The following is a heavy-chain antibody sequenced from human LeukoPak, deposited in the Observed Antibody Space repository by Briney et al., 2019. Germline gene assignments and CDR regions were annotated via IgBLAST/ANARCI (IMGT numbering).Heavy chain of an antibody. V-gene: IGHV3-30*04. CDR3: AREPGVYYYYYYMDV. J-gene: IGHJ6*03. CDR1: GFTFSSYA. CDR2: ISYDGSSK. Sequence: SGGSLRLSCAASGFTFSSYAMSWVRQAPGKGLEWMAFISYDGSSKKYADSVKGRFTISRDNSKNTLYVQMNSLRAEDTAVYYCAREPGVYYYYYYMDVWGKGTTVTVSS. D-gene: IGHD1-14*01.